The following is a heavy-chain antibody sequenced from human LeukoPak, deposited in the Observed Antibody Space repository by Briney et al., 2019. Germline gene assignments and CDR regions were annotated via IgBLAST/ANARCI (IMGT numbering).Heavy chain of an antibody. J-gene: IGHJ5*02. V-gene: IGHV3-9*03. CDR3: ASSGST. Sequence: GGSLRLSCAASGFTFDDYAMHWVRQAPGKGLEWVSGISWNSGSIGYADSVKGRFTISRDNAKNSLYLQMNSLRAEDMALYYCASSGSTWGQGTLVTVSS. CDR2: ISWNSGSI. D-gene: IGHD3-10*01. CDR1: GFTFDDYA.